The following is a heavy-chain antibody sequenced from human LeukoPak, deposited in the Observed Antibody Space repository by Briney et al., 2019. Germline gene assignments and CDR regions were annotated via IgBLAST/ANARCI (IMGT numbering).Heavy chain of an antibody. D-gene: IGHD3-3*01. CDR2: ISSSSSYI. Sequence: GGSLRLSCAASGFTFSSYSMNWVRQAPGKGLEWVSSISSSSSYIYYAGSVKGRFTISRDNAKNSLYLQMNSLRAEDTAVYYCARDAVLRFLEWSYNWFDPWGQGTLVTVSS. CDR1: GFTFSSYS. CDR3: ARDAVLRFLEWSYNWFDP. J-gene: IGHJ5*02. V-gene: IGHV3-21*01.